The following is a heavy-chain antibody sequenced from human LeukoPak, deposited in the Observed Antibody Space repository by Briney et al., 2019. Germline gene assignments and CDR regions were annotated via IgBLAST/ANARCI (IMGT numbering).Heavy chain of an antibody. Sequence: GGSLRLSCTASGFTLSSYWMSWVRQAPGKGREWVANIKQDRSEKYYVDSVKGRFTISRDNAKNSLYLQMNSLRAEDTAVYYCASGPRSSDYYYYGMDVWGQGTTVTVSS. CDR2: IKQDRSEK. CDR3: ASGPRSSDYYYYGMDV. D-gene: IGHD6-6*01. CDR1: GFTLSSYW. V-gene: IGHV3-7*01. J-gene: IGHJ6*02.